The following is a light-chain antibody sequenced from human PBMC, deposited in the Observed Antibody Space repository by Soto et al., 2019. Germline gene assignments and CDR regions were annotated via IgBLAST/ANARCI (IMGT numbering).Light chain of an antibody. V-gene: IGKV3-15*01. CDR1: QGIGDT. Sequence: VRSRSSANQSVYPGEGATLSCRASQGIGDTLAWYQHKPGQTPRLLIYDTSTRATGVPARFSGSRSVTEFTLTINSLQSEDFGVYYCHRYHSWPLTLGGGTKVYIK. CDR3: HRYHSWPLT. J-gene: IGKJ4*01. CDR2: DTS.